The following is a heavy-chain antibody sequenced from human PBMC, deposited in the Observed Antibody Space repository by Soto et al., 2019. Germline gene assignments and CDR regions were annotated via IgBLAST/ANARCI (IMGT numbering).Heavy chain of an antibody. J-gene: IGHJ4*02. CDR3: ASQATGWYPDY. CDR2: IYDSGST. Sequence: QVELQEPGPGLVKPSQTLSLTCTVSGGSISSGGYYWSWVRQHPGEGLEWNGYIYDSGSTYYNLSVKSRVTISVDTSKNQFCLKLTSVTAADTAVYYCASQATGWYPDYWGQGTLVTVSS. CDR1: GGSISSGGYY. V-gene: IGHV4-31*03. D-gene: IGHD6-19*01.